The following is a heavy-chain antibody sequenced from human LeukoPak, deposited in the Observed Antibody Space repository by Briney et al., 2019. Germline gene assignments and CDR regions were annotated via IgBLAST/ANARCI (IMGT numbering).Heavy chain of an antibody. J-gene: IGHJ4*02. CDR3: AKDVGKWESLHFFDY. D-gene: IGHD1-26*01. V-gene: IGHV3-23*01. CDR2: ISGSGAST. Sequence: GGSLRLSCADSGFTFSIYAMNWVRQAPGKGLEWIPGISGSGASTYYADSVKGRFTISRDDSRNTLYLQMNSLRGDDTAVYYCAKDVGKWESLHFFDYWGQGTLVTVSS. CDR1: GFTFSIYA.